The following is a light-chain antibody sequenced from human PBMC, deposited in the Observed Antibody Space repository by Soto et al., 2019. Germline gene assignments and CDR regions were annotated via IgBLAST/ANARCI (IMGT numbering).Light chain of an antibody. V-gene: IGKV3-20*01. CDR1: QSVSSSY. CDR2: GAS. Sequence: EIVLTQSPGTLSLSPGERATLSCRASQSVSSSYLAWYQQKPGQPPRLLIYGASSRATGIPDRFSGSGSGTDFTLTISRLEPEDFALYYCQQYGTSPPYTFGQGTKVDIK. J-gene: IGKJ2*01. CDR3: QQYGTSPPYT.